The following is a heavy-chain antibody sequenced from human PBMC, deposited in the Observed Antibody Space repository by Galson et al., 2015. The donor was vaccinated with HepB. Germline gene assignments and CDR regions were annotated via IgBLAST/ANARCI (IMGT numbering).Heavy chain of an antibody. J-gene: IGHJ4*02. D-gene: IGHD4-23*01. V-gene: IGHV3-30*18. CDR1: GFTFSSYG. CDR2: ISYDGSNK. CDR3: AKDGNYDGNSGLDY. Sequence: SLRLSCAASGFTFSSYGMHWVRQAPGKGLEWVAVISYDGSNKYYADSVKGRFTISRDNSKNTLYLQMNSLRAEDTAVYYCAKDGNYDGNSGLDYWGQGTLVTVSS.